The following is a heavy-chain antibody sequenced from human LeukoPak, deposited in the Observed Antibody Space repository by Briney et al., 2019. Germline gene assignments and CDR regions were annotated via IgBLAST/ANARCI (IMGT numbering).Heavy chain of an antibody. Sequence: GGSLRLSCAASGFTFSNAWMSWVRQAPGKGLEWVGRIKSKTDGGTTDYAAPVKGRFTISRDDSKNTLYLQMNSLKTEDTAVYYCTTEGVATMNTSGYYMDVWGKGTTVTVSS. CDR1: GFTFSNAW. V-gene: IGHV3-15*01. D-gene: IGHD5-12*01. CDR2: IKSKTDGGTT. CDR3: TTEGVATMNTSGYYMDV. J-gene: IGHJ6*03.